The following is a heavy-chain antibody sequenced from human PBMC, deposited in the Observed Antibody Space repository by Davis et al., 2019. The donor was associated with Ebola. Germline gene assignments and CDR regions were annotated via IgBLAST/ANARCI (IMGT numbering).Heavy chain of an antibody. CDR1: VITFSSYA. V-gene: IGHV3-23*01. Sequence: GESLKISCTDSVITFSSYAMTWVRQAPGKGLEWVSAISGSGGSTYYADSVKGRFTISRDNSKNRLYLQMNSLKTEDTAVYFCAKDMELWSRIDYWGQGTLVTVSS. CDR2: ISGSGGST. CDR3: AKDMELWSRIDY. J-gene: IGHJ4*02. D-gene: IGHD1-7*01.